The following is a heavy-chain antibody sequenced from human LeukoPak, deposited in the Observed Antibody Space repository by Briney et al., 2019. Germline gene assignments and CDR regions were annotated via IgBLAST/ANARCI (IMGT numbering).Heavy chain of an antibody. J-gene: IGHJ3*02. CDR3: ARDGNDFWSRNAFDI. D-gene: IGHD3-3*01. V-gene: IGHV1-69*13. CDR2: VIPIFCTA. CDR1: GGTFSSYA. Sequence: ASVTVSCKASGGTFSSYAIIWVRQAPPQGLEWVGGVIPIFCTANYAQKYQGRVTITADESTSTAYLELSSLRSEDTAVYYCARDGNDFWSRNAFDIWGQGTMVTVSS.